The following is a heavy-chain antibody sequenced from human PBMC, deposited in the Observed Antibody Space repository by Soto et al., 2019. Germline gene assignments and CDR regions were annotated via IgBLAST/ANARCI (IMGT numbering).Heavy chain of an antibody. CDR3: APWFGAFDY. Sequence: QVQLVESGGGVVQPGRSLRLSCAASGFTFSSYGMHWVRQAPGKGLEWVAVISYDGSNKYYADSVKGRFTISRDNSKNTLYLLMNSLIAEDTAVYYCAPWFGAFDYWGQGTLVTISS. J-gene: IGHJ4*02. V-gene: IGHV3-30*03. D-gene: IGHD3-10*01. CDR1: GFTFSSYG. CDR2: ISYDGSNK.